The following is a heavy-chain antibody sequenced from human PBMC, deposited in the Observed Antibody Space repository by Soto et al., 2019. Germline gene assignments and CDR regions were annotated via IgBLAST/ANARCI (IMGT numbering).Heavy chain of an antibody. V-gene: IGHV1-2*04. CDR2: INPNSGGT. CDR1: GYTFTGYY. J-gene: IGHJ4*02. Sequence: QVQLVQSGAEVKKPGASVKVSCKASGYTFTGYYMHWVRQAPGQGLEWMGWINPNSGGTNYAQKVQGWVTMTRDASIRTAYMELSRLRSDDTAVYYCARELVDIVATPDTYYFDYWGQGTLVTVSS. CDR3: ARELVDIVATPDTYYFDY. D-gene: IGHD5-12*01.